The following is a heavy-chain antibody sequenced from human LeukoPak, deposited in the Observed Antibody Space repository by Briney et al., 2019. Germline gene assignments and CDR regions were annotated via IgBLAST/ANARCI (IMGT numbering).Heavy chain of an antibody. CDR3: ASGAEDAFDV. J-gene: IGHJ3*01. V-gene: IGHV4-39*07. CDR2: IYYSGST. D-gene: IGHD1-14*01. CDR1: GGSISSSSYY. Sequence: PSETLSLTCTVSGGSISSSSYYWGWIRQPPGKGLEWIGSIYYSGSTNYNPSRKSRVTISVDTSKNQFSLKLSSVTAADTAVYYCASGAEDAFDVWGQGTMVTVSS.